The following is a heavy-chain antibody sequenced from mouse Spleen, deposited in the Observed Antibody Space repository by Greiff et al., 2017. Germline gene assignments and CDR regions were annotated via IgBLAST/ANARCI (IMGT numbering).Heavy chain of an antibody. CDR1: GISITTGNYR. CDR2: IYYSGTN. Sequence: EVKLMESGPGLVKPSQTVFLTCTVTGISITTGNYRWSWIRQFPGNKLEWIGYIYYSGTNTYNPSLTSRTTITRDTPKNQFFLEMNSLTAEDTATYYCARGYGNYFDYWGQGTTLTVSS. D-gene: IGHD2-10*02. CDR3: ARGYGNYFDY. V-gene: IGHV3-5*01. J-gene: IGHJ2*01.